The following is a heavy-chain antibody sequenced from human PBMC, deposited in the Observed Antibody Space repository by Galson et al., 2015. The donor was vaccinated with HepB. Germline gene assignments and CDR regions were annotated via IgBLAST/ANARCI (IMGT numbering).Heavy chain of an antibody. CDR2: ISSSSSTI. D-gene: IGHD6-13*01. V-gene: IGHV3-48*04. J-gene: IGHJ6*02. Sequence: SLRLSCAASGFTFSSYSMNWVRQAPGKGLEWVSYISSSSSTIYYADSVKGRFTISRDNAKNSLYLQMNSLRAEDTAVYYCARWGAAAAVGSYYYYGMDVWGQGTTVTVSS. CDR3: ARWGAAAAVGSYYYYGMDV. CDR1: GFTFSSYS.